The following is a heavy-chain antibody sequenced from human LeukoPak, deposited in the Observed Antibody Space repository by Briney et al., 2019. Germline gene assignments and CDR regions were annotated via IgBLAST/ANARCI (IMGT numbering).Heavy chain of an antibody. D-gene: IGHD3-22*01. CDR2: ISSSSSYI. Sequence: GGSLRLSCAASGFTFSSYSMNWVRQAPGKGLEWVSSISSSSSYIYYADSVKGRFTISRDNAKHSLYLQMNSLRAEDTAVYYCAKDLYDSSGYYYFTTPQNFPYWGQGTLVTVSS. CDR1: GFTFSSYS. CDR3: AKDLYDSSGYYYFTTPQNFPY. V-gene: IGHV3-21*01. J-gene: IGHJ4*02.